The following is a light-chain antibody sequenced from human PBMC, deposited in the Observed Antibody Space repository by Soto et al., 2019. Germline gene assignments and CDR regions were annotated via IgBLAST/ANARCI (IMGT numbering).Light chain of an antibody. CDR2: GAS. CDR1: QGVGDT. V-gene: IGKV3D-11*03. J-gene: IGKJ5*01. Sequence: EIVLTQSPATLSLSPGERATLSCRASQGVGDTLAWYQQRPGQAPRLLIYGASTRATGVPARFSGSGSETDFTLTISSLEPEDFGVYYCLHRRNWPLTFGQGTRVEIK. CDR3: LHRRNWPLT.